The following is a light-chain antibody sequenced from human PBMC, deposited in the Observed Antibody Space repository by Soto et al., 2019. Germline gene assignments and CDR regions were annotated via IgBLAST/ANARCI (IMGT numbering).Light chain of an antibody. J-gene: IGKJ1*01. Sequence: EIVMTQSPATLSVSPGERATLSCRASQSVSSNLAWYQQKPGQAPRLLIYGASTRATGIPARFSGSGSGTEFTLAICSLESEDFAVYYCQQYNNWPLSTFGQGTKVEIK. CDR3: QQYNNWPLST. CDR1: QSVSSN. V-gene: IGKV3-15*01. CDR2: GAS.